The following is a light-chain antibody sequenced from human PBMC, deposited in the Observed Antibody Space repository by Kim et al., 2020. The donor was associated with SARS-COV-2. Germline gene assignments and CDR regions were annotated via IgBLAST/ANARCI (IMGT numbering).Light chain of an antibody. J-gene: IGKJ1*01. V-gene: IGKV1-27*01. CDR2: AAS. CDR3: QKYNAAPRT. CDR1: QAISNY. Sequence: ASVRDRVTIACRASQAISNYLAWYQQKPGKVPKLLIYAASTLQSGVPSRFSGSGSGTDFTLTIRSLQPEDVATYYCQKYNAAPRTFGQGTKVDIK.